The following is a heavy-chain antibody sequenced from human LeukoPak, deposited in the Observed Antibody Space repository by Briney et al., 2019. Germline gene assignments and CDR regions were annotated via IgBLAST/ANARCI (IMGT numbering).Heavy chain of an antibody. CDR2: INHSGST. D-gene: IGHD3-9*01. Sequence: SETLSLTCAVYGGSFSGYYWSWIRQPPGKGLEWIGEINHSGSTNYNPSLKSRVTISVGTSKNQFSLKLSSVTAADTAVYYCARGHYDILTGYTVGWFDPWGQGTLVTVSS. CDR1: GGSFSGYY. CDR3: ARGHYDILTGYTVGWFDP. V-gene: IGHV4-34*01. J-gene: IGHJ5*02.